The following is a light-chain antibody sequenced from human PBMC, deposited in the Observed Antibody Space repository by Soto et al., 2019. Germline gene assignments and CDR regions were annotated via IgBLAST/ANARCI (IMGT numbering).Light chain of an antibody. Sequence: ETVMTQSPATLSLSPGERATLSCRASQSVSSKLVWYQQTPGQAPRFIIYGASTRATGIPARFRGSGAGTECTLTIDSLQSEDFEVDDCQQYNDWTPAFGGGTKVDIK. CDR2: GAS. CDR1: QSVSSK. CDR3: QQYNDWTPA. V-gene: IGKV3-15*01. J-gene: IGKJ4*01.